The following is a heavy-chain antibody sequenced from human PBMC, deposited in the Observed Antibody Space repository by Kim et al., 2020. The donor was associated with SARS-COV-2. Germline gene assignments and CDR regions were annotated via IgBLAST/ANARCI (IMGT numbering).Heavy chain of an antibody. D-gene: IGHD3-10*01. CDR3: ARGVSTWDAFDI. V-gene: IGHV4-59*13. J-gene: IGHJ3*02. CDR1: GGSISSYY. CDR2: IYYSGST. Sequence: SETLSLTCTVSGGSISSYYWSWIRQPPGKGLEWIGYIYYSGSTNYNPSLKSRVTISVDTSKNQFSLKLSSVTAADTAVYYCARGVSTWDAFDIWGQGTMVTVSS.